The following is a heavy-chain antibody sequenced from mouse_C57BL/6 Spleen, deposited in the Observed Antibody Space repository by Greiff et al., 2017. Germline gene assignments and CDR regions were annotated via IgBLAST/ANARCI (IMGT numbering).Heavy chain of an antibody. CDR2: IYPSDSET. J-gene: IGHJ4*01. D-gene: IGHD2-3*01. CDR3: ARGYDGYSYYAMDY. CDR1: GYTFTSYW. V-gene: IGHV1-61*01. Sequence: QVQLQQPGAELVRPGSSVKLSCKASGYTFTSYWMDWVKQRPGQGLEWIGNIYPSDSETHYNQKFKDKATLTVDKSSSTAYMQLSSLTSEDSAVYYCARGYDGYSYYAMDYWGQGTSVTVSA.